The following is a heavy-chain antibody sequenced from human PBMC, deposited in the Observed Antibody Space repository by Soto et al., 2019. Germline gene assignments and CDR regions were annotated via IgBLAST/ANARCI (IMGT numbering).Heavy chain of an antibody. CDR3: VRHGRVGVMKFDYHNGMDV. Sequence: QVPLVQSGAEVKKPGASVKVSCKASGYTFSTYGISWARQAPGQGLEWMGWISAYNGNSKNTQKLQGRVTMTTDTATHSAYMELRSLRSDDTAVYFCVRHGRVGVMKFDYHNGMDVWGQGTTVTVSS. D-gene: IGHD2-8*01. CDR2: ISAYNGNS. J-gene: IGHJ6*02. V-gene: IGHV1-18*01. CDR1: GYTFSTYG.